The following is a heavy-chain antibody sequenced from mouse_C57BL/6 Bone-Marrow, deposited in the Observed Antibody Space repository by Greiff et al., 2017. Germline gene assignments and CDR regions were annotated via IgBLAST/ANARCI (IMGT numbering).Heavy chain of an antibody. CDR3: ARPGIYYDYDGYFDY. CDR1: GFTFSDYG. CDR2: ISSGSSTI. Sequence: EVKLMESGGGLVKPGGSLKLSCAASGFTFSDYGMHWVRQAPEKGLEWVAYISSGSSTIYYADTVKGRFTISRDNAKNTLFLQMTSLRSEDTAMYYCARPGIYYDYDGYFDYWGQGTTLTVSS. J-gene: IGHJ2*01. V-gene: IGHV5-17*01. D-gene: IGHD2-4*01.